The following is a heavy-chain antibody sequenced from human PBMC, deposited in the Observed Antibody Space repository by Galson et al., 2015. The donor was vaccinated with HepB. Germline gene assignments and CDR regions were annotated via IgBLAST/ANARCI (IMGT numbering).Heavy chain of an antibody. V-gene: IGHV3-11*01. CDR1: GFTFSDYY. CDR2: ISSSGSSI. J-gene: IGHJ3*01. Sequence: SLRLSCAASGFTFSDYYMSWMRQAPGQGLEWVSYISSSGSSIYYADSVKGRFTISRDNAKNSLYLQMNSLRAEDTAVYYCARDHECYDSSGDAFDVWGQGTMVTVSS. D-gene: IGHD3-22*01. CDR3: ARDHECYDSSGDAFDV.